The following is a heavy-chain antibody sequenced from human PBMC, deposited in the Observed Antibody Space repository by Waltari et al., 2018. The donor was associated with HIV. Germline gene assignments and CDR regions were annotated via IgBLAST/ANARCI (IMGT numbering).Heavy chain of an antibody. Sequence: QVQLVQSGAEAKKPGASVKVSCKVSGYTLPELSMPGVRQAPGKGLEWTGGFEPEDGETIYAQKFQGRVTMTEDTSTDTAYMELSSLRSEDTAVYYCATEGTDDSSGPRFDYWGQGTLVTVSS. V-gene: IGHV1-24*01. D-gene: IGHD3-22*01. J-gene: IGHJ4*02. CDR2: FEPEDGET. CDR1: GYTLPELS. CDR3: ATEGTDDSSGPRFDY.